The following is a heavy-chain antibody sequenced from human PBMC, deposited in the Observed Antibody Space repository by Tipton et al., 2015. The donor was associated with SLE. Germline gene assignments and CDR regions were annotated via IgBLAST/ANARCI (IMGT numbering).Heavy chain of an antibody. Sequence: SLRLSCAASGFTFSSYDMHWVRQAPGKGLEWVAVIYYDGRKTYYGDSVKGRFTISRDNSKNTLYLQMSNLRGDDTAVYYCVASTTVALDYWGQGTLVTVSS. V-gene: IGHV3-33*08. CDR1: GFTFSSYD. J-gene: IGHJ4*02. D-gene: IGHD4-23*01. CDR3: VASTTVALDY. CDR2: IYYDGRKT.